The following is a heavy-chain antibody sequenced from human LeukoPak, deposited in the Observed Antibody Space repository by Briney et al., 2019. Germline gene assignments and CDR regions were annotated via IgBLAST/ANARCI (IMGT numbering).Heavy chain of an antibody. V-gene: IGHV4-4*07. CDR2: IYTSGST. J-gene: IGHJ6*02. CDR1: GGSISSYY. Sequence: SETLSLTCTVSGGSISSYYWSWIRQPAGKGLEWIGRIYTSGSTNYNPSLKTRVTMSVDTSTTQFSLKLSSVTAADTAVYYCARDKKQWPPIPDYGMDVWGQGTTVTVSS. D-gene: IGHD6-19*01. CDR3: ARDKKQWPPIPDYGMDV.